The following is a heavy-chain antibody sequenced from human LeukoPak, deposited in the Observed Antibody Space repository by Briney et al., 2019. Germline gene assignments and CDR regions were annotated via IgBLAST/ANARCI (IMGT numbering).Heavy chain of an antibody. Sequence: SETLSLTCTVSGGSISSGSDYGSWIRQPAGKGLEWIGRIYSSGSTSYNPSLKRRVTISVDTSKNQFSLKLSSVTAADTAVYYCASVRSYLGFDYWGQGTLVTVPS. D-gene: IGHD1-26*01. J-gene: IGHJ4*02. CDR1: GGSISSGSDY. V-gene: IGHV4-61*02. CDR2: IYSSGST. CDR3: ASVRSYLGFDY.